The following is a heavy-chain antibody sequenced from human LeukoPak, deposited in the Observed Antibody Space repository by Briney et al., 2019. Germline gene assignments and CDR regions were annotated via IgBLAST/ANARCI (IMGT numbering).Heavy chain of an antibody. CDR2: IYHSGST. V-gene: IGHV4-30-2*01. CDR3: ARVAARSNLYYFDY. CDR1: GGSISSGGYS. Sequence: SETLSLTCAVFGGSISSGGYSWSWIRQPPGKGLEWIGYIYHSGSTYYNPSLKSRVTISVDRSKNQFSLKLSSVTAADTAVYYCARVAARSNLYYFDYWGQGTLVTVSS. J-gene: IGHJ4*02. D-gene: IGHD6-6*01.